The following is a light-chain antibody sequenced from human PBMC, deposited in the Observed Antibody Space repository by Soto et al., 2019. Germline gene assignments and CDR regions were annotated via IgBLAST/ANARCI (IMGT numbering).Light chain of an antibody. CDR2: GAS. J-gene: IGKJ1*01. Sequence: DIVLTQSPATLSLSPGERATLSCRASQSVSSYLAWYQQKPGQAPRLLIYGASSRATGIPDRFSGSGSGTDFTLTISSLQPEDFATYYCQQSYSTPWTFGQGTKVDIK. CDR3: QQSYSTPWT. V-gene: IGKV3-11*01. CDR1: QSVSSY.